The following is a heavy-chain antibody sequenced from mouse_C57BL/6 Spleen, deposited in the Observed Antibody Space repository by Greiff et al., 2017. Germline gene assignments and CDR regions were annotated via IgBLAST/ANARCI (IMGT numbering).Heavy chain of an antibody. CDR2: IWSGGGT. D-gene: IGHD1-1*02. CDR3: ARNCREGLYYFDF. J-gene: IGHJ2*01. Sequence: QVQLQQSGPGLVQPSQRLSITCTVSGFSLTSYGVHWVRQSPGQGLEWLGVIWSGGGTDYNAAFISRLSISKDNSKSQVVFKMNSLQAYDTAIYDCARNCREGLYYFDFWGQGTTLTVSS. CDR1: GFSLTSYG. V-gene: IGHV2-2*01.